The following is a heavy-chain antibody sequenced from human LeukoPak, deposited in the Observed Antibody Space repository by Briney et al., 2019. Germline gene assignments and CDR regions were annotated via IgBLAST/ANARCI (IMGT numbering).Heavy chain of an antibody. CDR3: ARVRVGAAQSTFDY. CDR2: IYHSGST. V-gene: IGHV4-38-2*02. CDR1: GYSISSGYY. D-gene: IGHD1-26*01. Sequence: SETLSLTCTVSGYSISSGYYWGWIRQPPGKGLEWIGSIYHSGSTNYNPSLKSRVTISVDKSKNQFSLKLSSVTAADTAVYYCARVRVGAAQSTFDYWGQGTLVTVSS. J-gene: IGHJ4*02.